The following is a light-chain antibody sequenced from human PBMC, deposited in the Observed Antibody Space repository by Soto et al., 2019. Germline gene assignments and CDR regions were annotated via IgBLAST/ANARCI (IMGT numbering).Light chain of an antibody. CDR2: DTS. CDR3: QQYNRWPLT. CDR1: QSIYEK. J-gene: IGKJ4*01. V-gene: IGKV3-15*01. Sequence: EIVMTQSPATLSVSPGERVTLFCRASQSIYEKLAWYQQKPGQTPRLVIYDTSTRATGTPGSFSGSGSGTEFTLTISSLQSEDFVVYYCQQYNRWPLTFGGGTKVEIK.